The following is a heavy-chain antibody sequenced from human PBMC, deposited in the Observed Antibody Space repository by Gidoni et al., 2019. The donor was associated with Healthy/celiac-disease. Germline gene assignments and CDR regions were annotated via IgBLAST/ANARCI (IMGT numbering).Heavy chain of an antibody. CDR1: GFPFSSYG. CDR3: AREAGYGGNGMDV. Sequence: QVQLVESGGGVVQPGRSLRLSCAASGFPFSSYGMHWVRQAPGKGLGWVAVIWYDGSNKYYADSVKGRFTISRDNSKNTLYLQMNSLRAEDTAVYYCAREAGYGGNGMDVWGQGTTVTVSS. CDR2: IWYDGSNK. J-gene: IGHJ6*02. V-gene: IGHV3-33*01. D-gene: IGHD4-17*01.